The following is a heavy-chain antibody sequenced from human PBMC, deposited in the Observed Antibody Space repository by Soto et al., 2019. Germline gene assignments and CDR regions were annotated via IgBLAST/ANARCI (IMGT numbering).Heavy chain of an antibody. CDR2: IIPIFGTA. D-gene: IGHD2-2*01. CDR3: TAKWSPVVPAAIEGMRWFDP. Sequence: ASGKVSCKASGGTFSNYTISWVRQAPGQGLEWMGGIIPIFGTANYAQKFQGRVTITADESASTAYMELSSLRSEDTAVYYCTAKWSPVVPAAIEGMRWFDPWGQGTLVTVSS. CDR1: GGTFSNYT. V-gene: IGHV1-69*13. J-gene: IGHJ5*02.